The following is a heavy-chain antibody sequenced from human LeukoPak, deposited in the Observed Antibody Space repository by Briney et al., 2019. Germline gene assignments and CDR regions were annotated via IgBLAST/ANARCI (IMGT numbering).Heavy chain of an antibody. D-gene: IGHD6-13*01. J-gene: IGHJ4*02. CDR3: ARVGAPSIAAPPDF. CDR2: IIPTFGTA. V-gene: IGHV1-69*05. Sequence: GSSVKVSCKASGGTFSSYAISWVRQAPGQGLEWMGGIIPTFGTANYAQKFQGRVTITTDESTSTAYMELSSLRSEDTAVYYCARVGAPSIAAPPDFWGQGTLVTVSS. CDR1: GGTFSSYA.